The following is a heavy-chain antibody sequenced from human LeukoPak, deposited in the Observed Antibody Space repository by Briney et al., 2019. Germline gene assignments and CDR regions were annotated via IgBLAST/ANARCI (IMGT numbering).Heavy chain of an antibody. Sequence: GGSLRLSCAASGFTFSSYAMQWVRQAPGKGLEYVSAISSNGGSTYYANSVKGRFTISRDNSKNTLYLQMGSLRAEDMAVYYWARDPKPVVPAAIMGYYGMDVWGQGTTVTVSS. D-gene: IGHD2-2*01. V-gene: IGHV3-64*01. CDR1: GFTFSSYA. CDR2: ISSNGGST. J-gene: IGHJ6*02. CDR3: ARDPKPVVPAAIMGYYGMDV.